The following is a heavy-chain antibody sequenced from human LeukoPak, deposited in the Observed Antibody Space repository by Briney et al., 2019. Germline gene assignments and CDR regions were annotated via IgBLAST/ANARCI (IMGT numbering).Heavy chain of an antibody. CDR1: GYTFTSYA. D-gene: IGHD3-3*01. V-gene: IGHV1-8*02. CDR2: MNPNSGNT. CDR3: ARGVQRSGRKFDP. Sequence: GASVKVSCKASGYTFTSYAMNWVRQATGQGLEWMGWMNPNSGNTGYTQKFQGRVTMTRNTSISTAYVELSSLRSEDTAVYYCARGVQRSGRKFDPWGQGTLVTVSS. J-gene: IGHJ5*02.